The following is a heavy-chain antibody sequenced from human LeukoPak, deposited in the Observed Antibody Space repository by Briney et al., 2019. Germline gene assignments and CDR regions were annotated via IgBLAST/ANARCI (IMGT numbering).Heavy chain of an antibody. CDR2: INWDATRT. V-gene: IGHV3-43D*04. D-gene: IGHD3-10*01. Sequence: GGSLRLSCAASGFTIGDYAMQWVRQAPGKGLEWVSLINWDATRTYYADSVKGRFTISRDNSKNSLSLQMNSLRPEDTALYYCAKERRGYYMDVWGKGTTVTVSS. J-gene: IGHJ6*03. CDR3: AKERRGYYMDV. CDR1: GFTIGDYA.